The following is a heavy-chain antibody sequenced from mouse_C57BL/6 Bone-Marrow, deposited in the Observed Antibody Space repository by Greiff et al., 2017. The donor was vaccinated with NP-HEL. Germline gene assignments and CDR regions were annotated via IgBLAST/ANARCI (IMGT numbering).Heavy chain of an antibody. V-gene: IGHV3-6*01. CDR2: ISYDGSN. J-gene: IGHJ2*01. CDR3: ARGGYYDYFDY. CDR1: GYSITSGYY. D-gene: IGHD2-3*01. Sequence: EVKLQESGPGLVKPSQSLSLTCSVTGYSITSGYYWNWIRQFPGNKLEWMGYISYDGSNNYNPSLKNRISITRDTSKNQFFLKLNSVTTEDTATYYCARGGYYDYFDYWGQGTTLTVSS.